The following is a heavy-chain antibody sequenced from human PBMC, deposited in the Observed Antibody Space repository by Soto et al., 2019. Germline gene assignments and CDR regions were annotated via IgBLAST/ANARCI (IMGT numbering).Heavy chain of an antibody. CDR3: AKLLFPIDWAYDGYDFDY. CDR2: ISGSGGST. CDR1: GFTFSSYA. Sequence: AGGSLRLSCAASGFTFSSYAMSWVRQAPGKGLEWVSAISGSGGSTYYADSVKGRFTISRDNSKNTLYLQMNSLRAEDTAVYYCAKLLFPIDWAYDGYDFDYWGQGTLVTVSS. J-gene: IGHJ4*02. V-gene: IGHV3-23*01. D-gene: IGHD2-21*01.